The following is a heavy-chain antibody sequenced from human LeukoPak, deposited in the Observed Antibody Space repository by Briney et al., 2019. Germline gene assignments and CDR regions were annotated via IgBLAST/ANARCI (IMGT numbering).Heavy chain of an antibody. CDR3: AKLFEFRRYYYDSSGYYYYFDY. V-gene: IGHV3-23*01. CDR2: ISGSGGST. D-gene: IGHD3-22*01. Sequence: GGSLRLSCADSGFIFSNYWMSWVRQAPGKGLEWVSAISGSGGSTYYADSVKGRFTISRDNSKNTLYLQMNSLRAEDTAVYYCAKLFEFRRYYYDSSGYYYYFDYWGQGTLVTVSS. CDR1: GFIFSNYW. J-gene: IGHJ4*02.